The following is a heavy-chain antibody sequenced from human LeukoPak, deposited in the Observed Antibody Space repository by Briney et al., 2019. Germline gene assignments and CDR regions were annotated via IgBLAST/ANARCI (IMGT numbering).Heavy chain of an antibody. CDR3: ASSETYYYDSSRFDP. CDR1: GGSISSSSYY. D-gene: IGHD3-22*01. J-gene: IGHJ5*02. Sequence: SETLSLTXTVSGGSISSSSYYWGWIRQPPGKGLEWIGSIYYSGSTYYNPSLKSRVTISVDTSKNQFSLKLSSVTAADTAVYYCASSETYYYDSSRFDPWGQGTLVTVSS. CDR2: IYYSGST. V-gene: IGHV4-39*01.